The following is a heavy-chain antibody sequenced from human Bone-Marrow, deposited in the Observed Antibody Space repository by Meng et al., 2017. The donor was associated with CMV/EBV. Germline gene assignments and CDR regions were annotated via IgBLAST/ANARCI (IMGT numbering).Heavy chain of an antibody. Sequence: SVKVSCKAFGYTFNNYCLSWVRQAPGQGLEWMGWIIPIFGTANYAQKFQGRVTITTDESTSTAYMELSSLRSEDTAVYYCARDRGGITYDAFDIWGQGTMVTVSS. CDR2: IIPIFGTA. CDR3: ARDRGGITYDAFDI. J-gene: IGHJ3*02. V-gene: IGHV1-69*05. D-gene: IGHD3-16*01. CDR1: GYTFNNYC.